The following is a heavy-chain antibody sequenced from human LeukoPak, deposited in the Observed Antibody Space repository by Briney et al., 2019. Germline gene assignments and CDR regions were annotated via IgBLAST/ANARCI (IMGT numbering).Heavy chain of an antibody. V-gene: IGHV4-61*08. CDR2: IYYSGNT. Sequence: KPSQTLSLTCAVSGGSISSGGYSWSWPRQPPGKGLEWIGYIYYSGNTNYNPSLKSRVAMSVDTSKNQFSLNLNSVTAADTAVYYCARVGNYYFDLWGRGTLVTVSS. CDR3: ARVGNYYFDL. J-gene: IGHJ2*01. CDR1: GGSISSGGYS. D-gene: IGHD1-1*01.